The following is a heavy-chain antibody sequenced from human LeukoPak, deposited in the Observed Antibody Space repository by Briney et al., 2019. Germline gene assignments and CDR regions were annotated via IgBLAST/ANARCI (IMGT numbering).Heavy chain of an antibody. J-gene: IGHJ4*02. V-gene: IGHV3-30*04. CDR1: GFTFSSYA. CDR2: ISCDGSNK. D-gene: IGHD2-15*01. CDR3: ASGYCSGGSCCPGY. Sequence: GRSLRLSCAASGFTFSSYAMHWVRQAPGKGLEWVAVISCDGSNKYYADSVKGRFTISRDNSKNTLYLQMNSLRAEDTAVYYCASGYCSGGSCCPGYWGQGTLVTVSS.